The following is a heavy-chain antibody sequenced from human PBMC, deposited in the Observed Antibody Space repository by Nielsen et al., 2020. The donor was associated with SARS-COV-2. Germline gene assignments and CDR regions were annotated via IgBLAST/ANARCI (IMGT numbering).Heavy chain of an antibody. Sequence: SETLSLTCAVSGGSISSSNWWSWVRQPPGKGLEWIGEIYHSGSTNYNPSLKSRVTISVDTSKNQFSLKLSSVTAADTAVYYCARDVDTAMVIAFDIWGQGTMVTVSS. CDR2: IYHSGST. CDR3: ARDVDTAMVIAFDI. CDR1: GGSISSSNW. V-gene: IGHV4-4*02. J-gene: IGHJ3*02. D-gene: IGHD5-18*01.